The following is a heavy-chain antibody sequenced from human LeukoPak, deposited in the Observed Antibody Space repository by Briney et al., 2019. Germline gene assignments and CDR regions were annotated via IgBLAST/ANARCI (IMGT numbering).Heavy chain of an antibody. CDR1: GFTFSRYW. J-gene: IGHJ4*02. CDR2: IKSDGSST. CDR3: ARGYHYDSSGPNIPFDY. Sequence: GGSLRLSCAASGFTFSRYWVHWVRQAPGKGLVWVSRIKSDGSSTSYADSVKGRFTISRDNAKNTLYLQMNSLRAEDTAVYYCARGYHYDSSGPNIPFDYWGQGTLVTVSS. V-gene: IGHV3-74*01. D-gene: IGHD3-22*01.